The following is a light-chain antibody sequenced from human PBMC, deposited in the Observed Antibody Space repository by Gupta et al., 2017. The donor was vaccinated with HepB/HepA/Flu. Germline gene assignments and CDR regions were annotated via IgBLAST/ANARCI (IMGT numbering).Light chain of an antibody. CDR1: QSISNW. CDR3: QHYDFFPLT. Sequence: DIQMTQSPSTLSASVGDRVTITCRASQSISNWLAWYQHKPGKAPKLLISKASSLESGVPSRFSGSGSETEFTLTISSLQPDDFATYYCQHYDFFPLTFDGGTKVEI. V-gene: IGKV1-5*03. J-gene: IGKJ4*01. CDR2: KAS.